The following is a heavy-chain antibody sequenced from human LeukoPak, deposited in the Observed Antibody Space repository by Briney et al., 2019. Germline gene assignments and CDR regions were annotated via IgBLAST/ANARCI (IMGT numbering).Heavy chain of an antibody. V-gene: IGHV3-7*01. CDR1: GFTFSSYW. J-gene: IGHJ3*02. Sequence: GGSLRLCCAASGFTFSSYWMSWVRQAPGKGLEWVANIKQDGSEKYYVDYVKGRFTISRDNAKNSLYLQMNSLRAEDTAVYYCARENLVGDAFDIWGQGTMVTVSS. CDR3: ARENLVGDAFDI. CDR2: IKQDGSEK.